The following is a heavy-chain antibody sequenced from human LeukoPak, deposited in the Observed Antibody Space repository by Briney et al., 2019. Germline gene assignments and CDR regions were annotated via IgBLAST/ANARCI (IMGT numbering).Heavy chain of an antibody. Sequence: GRSLRLSCAASGFTFSSYAIHWVRQAPGKGLEWVSYISSSGSTIYYADSVKGRFTISRDNAKNSLYLQMNSLRAEDTAVYYCARAKVAFYDYVWGSYRLDSLDYWGQGTLVTVSS. CDR3: ARAKVAFYDYVWGSYRLDSLDY. J-gene: IGHJ4*02. CDR1: GFTFSSYA. V-gene: IGHV3-48*03. D-gene: IGHD3-16*02. CDR2: ISSSGSTI.